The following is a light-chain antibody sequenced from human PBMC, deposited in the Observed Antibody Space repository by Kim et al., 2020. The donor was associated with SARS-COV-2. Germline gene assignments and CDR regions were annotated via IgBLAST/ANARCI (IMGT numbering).Light chain of an antibody. CDR2: DAS. Sequence: LSPGDRATLSCRASQSLNTYLAWYQQRPGQAPRLLIYDASNRATGIPARFSGSGSGTDFSLTISSLEPEDFAVYYCQHRTNSPPNTFGQWTKLEI. CDR3: QHRTNSPPNT. CDR1: QSLNTY. V-gene: IGKV3-11*01. J-gene: IGKJ2*01.